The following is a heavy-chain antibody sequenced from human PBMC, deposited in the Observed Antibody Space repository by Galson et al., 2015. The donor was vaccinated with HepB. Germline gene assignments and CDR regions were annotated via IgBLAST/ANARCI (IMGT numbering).Heavy chain of an antibody. V-gene: IGHV7-4-1*02. Sequence: SVKVSCKASGYTFTSYAMNWVRQAPGQGLEWMGWINTNTGNPTYAQGFTGRFVFSLDTSVSTAYLQISSLKAEDTAVYYCARVISPNYYYYMDVWGKGTTVTVSS. CDR2: INTNTGNP. J-gene: IGHJ6*03. D-gene: IGHD2/OR15-2a*01. CDR1: GYTFTSYA. CDR3: ARVISPNYYYYMDV.